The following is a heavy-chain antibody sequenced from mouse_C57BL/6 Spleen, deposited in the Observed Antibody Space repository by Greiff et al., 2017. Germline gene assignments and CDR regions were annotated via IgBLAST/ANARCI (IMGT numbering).Heavy chain of an antibody. CDR2: IDPSDSYT. D-gene: IGHD1-1*01. J-gene: IGHJ4*01. CDR1: GYTFTSYW. Sequence: QVQLKQPGAELVKPGASVKLSCKASGYTFTSYWMQWVKQRPGQGLEWIGEIDPSDSYTNYNQKFKGKATLTVDTSSSTAYMQLSSLTSEDSAVYYCARWGYGSSYYAMDYWGQGTSVTVSS. CDR3: ARWGYGSSYYAMDY. V-gene: IGHV1-50*01.